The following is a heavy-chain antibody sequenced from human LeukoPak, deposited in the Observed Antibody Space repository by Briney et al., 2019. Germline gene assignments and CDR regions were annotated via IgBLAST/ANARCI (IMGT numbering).Heavy chain of an antibody. CDR1: GGSISTTSDY. Sequence: PSETLSLTCTVSGGSISTTSDYWGWIRQPPWKGLEWIGTFYYGGSTYHNPSLKSLVTISVDTSKNQFSLRLSSVTAADTALYYCASGGEQLWPYEPFSSWGKGTLVTVSS. J-gene: IGHJ5*02. CDR3: ASGGEQLWPYEPFSS. CDR2: FYYGGST. V-gene: IGHV4-39*01. D-gene: IGHD1/OR15-1a*01.